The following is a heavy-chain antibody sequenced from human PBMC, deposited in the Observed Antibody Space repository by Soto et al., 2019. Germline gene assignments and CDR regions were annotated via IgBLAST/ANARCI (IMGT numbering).Heavy chain of an antibody. Sequence: EVQLVESGGGSIQPGGSLRLSCAVSGFTFSGYWMHCVRQAPGKGLVWVSRINSDGSTTSYADSVKGRFTISRDNAKNTLYLQMDSLRAEDTAVYYCAIAKIGDYFQVYWGQGTLVTVSS. CDR3: AIAKIGDYFQVY. CDR1: GFTFSGYW. J-gene: IGHJ4*02. D-gene: IGHD4-17*01. CDR2: INSDGSTT. V-gene: IGHV3-74*01.